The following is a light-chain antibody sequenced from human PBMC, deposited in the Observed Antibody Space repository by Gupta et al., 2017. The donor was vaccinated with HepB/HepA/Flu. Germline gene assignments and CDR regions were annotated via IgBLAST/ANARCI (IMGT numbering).Light chain of an antibody. CDR2: GAS. CDR1: QSVTSW. Sequence: DMQMTQSPSPRSASVGDRVTTTCRASQSVTSWFAWYQQKPGQAPRLLIYGASTLQSGVPSRFSGSSSGTDLTLTINSLQPEDFATYYCQQADGFPPIFTFGPGTIVDV. CDR3: QQADGFPPIFT. J-gene: IGKJ3*01. V-gene: IGKV1-12*01.